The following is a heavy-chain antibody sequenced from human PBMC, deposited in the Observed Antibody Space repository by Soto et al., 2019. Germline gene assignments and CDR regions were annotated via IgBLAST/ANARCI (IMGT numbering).Heavy chain of an antibody. CDR2: VSYDGSSK. V-gene: IGHV3-30*18. D-gene: IGHD2-2*01. Sequence: GGSLRLSCAASELTFRSYGIHWVRQAPGKGLEWVAVVSYDGSSKYYADSVKGRFTISRDNSKNTVSLQMNSLRAEDTAVYYCAKDRGYCSSSSCAGNGVDVWGQGTTVTVSS. CDR1: ELTFRSYG. CDR3: AKDRGYCSSSSCAGNGVDV. J-gene: IGHJ6*02.